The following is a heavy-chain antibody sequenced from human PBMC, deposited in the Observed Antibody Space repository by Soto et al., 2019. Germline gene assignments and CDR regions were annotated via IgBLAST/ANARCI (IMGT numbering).Heavy chain of an antibody. D-gene: IGHD4-17*01. CDR3: AKVNDYGYHGYFDY. J-gene: IGHJ4*02. CDR1: GFTVSSYA. Sequence: EVQLLESGGGLVQPGGSLRLSCAASGFTVSSYAMSWVRQAPGKGLEWVSAISGSGGSTYSADSVKGRFTISRDNSKNTLYLQMNSLRAEDTAVYYCAKVNDYGYHGYFDYWGQGTLVTVSS. V-gene: IGHV3-23*01. CDR2: ISGSGGST.